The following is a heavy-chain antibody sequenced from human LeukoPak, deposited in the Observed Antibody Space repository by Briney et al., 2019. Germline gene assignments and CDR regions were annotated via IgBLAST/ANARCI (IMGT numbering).Heavy chain of an antibody. D-gene: IGHD5-18*01. Sequence: ASVKVSCKASGYTFTSYYMHWVRQAPGQGLEWMGIINPSGGSTSYAQKFQGRVTMTEDTSTDTAYMELSSLRSEDTAVYYCATAGYSYGPTFDYWGQGTLVTVSS. J-gene: IGHJ4*02. V-gene: IGHV1-46*01. CDR1: GYTFTSYY. CDR3: ATAGYSYGPTFDY. CDR2: INPSGGST.